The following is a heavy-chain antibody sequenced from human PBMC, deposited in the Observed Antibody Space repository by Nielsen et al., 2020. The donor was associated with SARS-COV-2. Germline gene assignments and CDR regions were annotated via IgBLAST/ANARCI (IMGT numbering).Heavy chain of an antibody. D-gene: IGHD2-15*01. CDR2: INSSGGRT. CDR1: GHTFTSHY. CDR3: ARGGLVVVDSFDY. V-gene: IGHV1-46*01. Sequence: ASVKVSCKTSGHTFTSHYVHWVRQAPGQGLEWMGLINSSGGRTIYAQMFQGRVTVTRDTSTSTVYMELSSLRSEDTAVYYCARGGLVVVDSFDYWGQGTLVTVSS. J-gene: IGHJ4*02.